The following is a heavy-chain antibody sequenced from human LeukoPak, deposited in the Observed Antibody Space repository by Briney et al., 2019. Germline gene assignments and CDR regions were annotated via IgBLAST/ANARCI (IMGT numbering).Heavy chain of an antibody. D-gene: IGHD7-27*01. J-gene: IGHJ4*02. CDR1: GFIFSGAY. Sequence: RGSLRLSCAAPGFIFSGAYMTWVRQAPGKRLEWVGRIKNEIDGGTTDHAAPVNGRFINSRDDSKNTLYLQMNSLKTEDTGVYYCTTVRRAVTGDFDYWGQGTLVTVSS. CDR3: TTVRRAVTGDFDY. CDR2: IKNEIDGGTT. V-gene: IGHV3-15*01.